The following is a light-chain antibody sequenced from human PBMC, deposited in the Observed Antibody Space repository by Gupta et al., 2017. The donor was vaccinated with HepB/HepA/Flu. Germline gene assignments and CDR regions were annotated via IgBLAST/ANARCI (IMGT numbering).Light chain of an antibody. CDR2: GKK. Sequence: SSELTQGPSASVALLQTVRITCHGDSLRNYYATWYQQKQGQAPVIVIYGKKKRPSGIPDRFSGSRSGNTGSLTITGAQAADEADYYCSSRDSSDSVLFGGGTTLTVL. CDR1: SLRNYY. CDR3: SSRDSSDSVL. J-gene: IGLJ2*01. V-gene: IGLV3-19*01.